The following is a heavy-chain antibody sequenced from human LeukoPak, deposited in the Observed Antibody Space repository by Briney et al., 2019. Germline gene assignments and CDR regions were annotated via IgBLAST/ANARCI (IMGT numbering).Heavy chain of an antibody. CDR2: IKQDGSEK. CDR1: GFTFSTYW. V-gene: IGHV3-7*01. Sequence: GSLRLSCAASGFTFSTYWMSWVRQAPGKGLEWVANIKQDGSEKYYVDSVKGRVSISRDNAKNSLYLQMNSLRAEDTAVYYCAREYDFWSGSNYYFDYWGQGTLVTVSS. CDR3: AREYDFWSGSNYYFDY. J-gene: IGHJ4*02. D-gene: IGHD3-3*01.